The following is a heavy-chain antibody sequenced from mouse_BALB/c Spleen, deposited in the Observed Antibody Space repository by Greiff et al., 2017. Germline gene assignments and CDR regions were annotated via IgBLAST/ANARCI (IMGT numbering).Heavy chain of an antibody. J-gene: IGHJ3*01. CDR1: GFTFTDYY. Sequence: EVKLMESGGGLVQPGGSLRLSCATSGFTFTDYYMSWVRQPPGKALEWLGFIRNKANGYTTEYSASVKGRFTISRDNSQSILYLQMNTLRAEDSATYYCARELYYDYDGRFAYWGQGTLVTVSA. CDR3: ARELYYDYDGRFAY. V-gene: IGHV7-3*02. CDR2: IRNKANGYTT. D-gene: IGHD2-4*01.